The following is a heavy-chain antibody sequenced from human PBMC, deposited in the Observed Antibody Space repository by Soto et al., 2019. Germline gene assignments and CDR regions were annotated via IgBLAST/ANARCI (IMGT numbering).Heavy chain of an antibody. J-gene: IGHJ6*02. D-gene: IGHD2-15*01. CDR2: IIPIFGTA. Sequence: QVQLVQSGAEVKKPGSSVKVSCKALEGPFTSNATSWGRQAPGKGFEWGGGIIPIFGTANYAQKFQGRVTITADESTSTAYMELSSLRSEDTAVYYCARSDVVAAYYYYGMDVWGQGTTVTVSS. CDR3: ARSDVVAAYYYYGMDV. V-gene: IGHV1-69*01. CDR1: EGPFTSNA.